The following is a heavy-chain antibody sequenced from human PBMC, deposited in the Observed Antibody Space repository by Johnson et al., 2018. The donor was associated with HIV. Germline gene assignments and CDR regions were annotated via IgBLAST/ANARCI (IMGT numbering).Heavy chain of an antibody. CDR3: ARDQGDIVVVVAAELWAFDI. CDR1: GFTFSDYY. Sequence: QVQLVESGGGLVKPGWSLRLSCAASGFTFSDYYMSWIRQAPGKGLEWVSYISSSGSTIYYADSVKGRFTISRDNAKNSLYLQMNSLRAEDTAVYYCARDQGDIVVVVAAELWAFDIWGQGTMVTVSS. CDR2: ISSSGSTI. J-gene: IGHJ3*02. D-gene: IGHD2-15*01. V-gene: IGHV3-11*04.